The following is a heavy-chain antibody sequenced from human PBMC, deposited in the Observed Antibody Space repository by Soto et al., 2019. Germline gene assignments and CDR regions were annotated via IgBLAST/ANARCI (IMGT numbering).Heavy chain of an antibody. D-gene: IGHD1-1*01. J-gene: IGHJ4*02. CDR2: ILPMFSTG. V-gene: IGHV1-69*01. CDR1: GGTFRRDA. Sequence: QVQLVQSGAEVKKPGSSVKVSCTAAGGTFRRDAFSWVRQAPGQGLEWMGGILPMFSTGNYAQRFQDRVTITADESTSTVYMELSSLRTEGTAMYYCARDYTTWGQGTLVTVSS. CDR3: ARDYTT.